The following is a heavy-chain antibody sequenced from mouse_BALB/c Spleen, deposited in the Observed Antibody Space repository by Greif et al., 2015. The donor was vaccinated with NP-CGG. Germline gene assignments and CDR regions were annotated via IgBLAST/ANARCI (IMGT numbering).Heavy chain of an antibody. CDR3: ARADYDSYYFDY. CDR1: GFNIKDTY. D-gene: IGHD2-4*01. J-gene: IGHJ2*01. V-gene: IGHV14-3*02. CDR2: IDPANGNT. Sequence: VQLQQSGAELVKPGASVKLSCTASGFNIKDTYMHWVKQRPEQGLEWIGRIDPANGNTKYDPKFQGKATITADTSSNTAYLQLSSLTSEDTAVYYCARADYDSYYFDYWGQGTTLTVSS.